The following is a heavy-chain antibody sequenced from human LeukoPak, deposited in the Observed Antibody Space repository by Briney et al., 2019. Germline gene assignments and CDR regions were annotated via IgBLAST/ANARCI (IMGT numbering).Heavy chain of an antibody. CDR1: GGSLNSGDYY. CDR3: ARRGKWLQLFDP. J-gene: IGHJ5*02. CDR2: IYYSGNT. D-gene: IGHD3-22*01. Sequence: SETLSLTCTVSGGSLNSGDYYWNWIRQPPGKGLEWIGYIYYSGNTYYNPSLKTRVTISVDTSKNQFSLKLSSVTAADTAVYNCARRGKWLQLFDPWGQGTLVTVSS. V-gene: IGHV4-30-4*08.